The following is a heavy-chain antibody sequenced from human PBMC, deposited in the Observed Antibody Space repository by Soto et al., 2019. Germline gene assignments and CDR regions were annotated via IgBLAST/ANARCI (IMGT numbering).Heavy chain of an antibody. CDR2: VFYTGFT. V-gene: IGHV4-39*01. D-gene: IGHD1-20*01. CDR1: GGSISGSYYY. J-gene: IGHJ4*02. Sequence: QLQLQESGPGLVKPSETLSLTCAVSGGSISGSYYYWGWLRQSPGRGPEWIGSVFYTGFTSYNPSLESRVAGSVDTSKNQFSLKVSAVTAADTAVYYCASSQKGDNWNYFDHWGQGALVTVAS. CDR3: ASSQKGDNWNYFDH.